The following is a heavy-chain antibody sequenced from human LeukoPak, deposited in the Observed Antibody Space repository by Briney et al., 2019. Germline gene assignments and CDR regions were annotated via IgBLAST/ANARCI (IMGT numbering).Heavy chain of an antibody. CDR2: IYYSGNA. J-gene: IGHJ6*03. D-gene: IGHD1-14*01. CDR1: GGSVSSSSYY. Sequence: SETLSLTCAVSGGSVSSSSYYWGWIRQPPGKGLEWIGTIYYSGNAYYNPSLKSRVTIPIDTSKNQFSLKLTSMTAADTAVYYCARVPTTTNLYYYYYMDVWGRGTTVTVSS. V-gene: IGHV4-39*01. CDR3: ARVPTTTNLYYYYYMDV.